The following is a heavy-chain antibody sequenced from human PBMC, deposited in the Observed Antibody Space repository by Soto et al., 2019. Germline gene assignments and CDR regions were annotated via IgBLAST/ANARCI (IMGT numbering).Heavy chain of an antibody. CDR1: GYTFTGYY. D-gene: IGHD1-1*01. CDR3: AREVELEPAGGWFDP. Sequence: ASVKVSCKASGYTFTGYYMHWVRQAPGQGLEWMGWINPNSGGTNYAQKFQGWVTMTRDTSISKAYMELSRLRSDDTAVYYCAREVELEPAGGWFDPWGQGTLVTVSS. J-gene: IGHJ5*02. CDR2: INPNSGGT. V-gene: IGHV1-2*04.